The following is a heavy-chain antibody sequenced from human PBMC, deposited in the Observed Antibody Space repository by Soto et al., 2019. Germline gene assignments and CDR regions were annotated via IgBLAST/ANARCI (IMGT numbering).Heavy chain of an antibody. CDR1: GFTFSKSV. J-gene: IGHJ4*02. V-gene: IGHV3-30*03. CDR3: AYGGPTRIAARDNPDY. CDR2: ISFDGSNK. D-gene: IGHD6-6*01. Sequence: GGSLRLSCAASGFTFSKSVMHWVRQAPGKGLRGGASISFDGSNKYFADSVKGRFTISREDSKSTLYVQMNSMRAEDTAVYFCAYGGPTRIAARDNPDYWGQGTLVTVSS.